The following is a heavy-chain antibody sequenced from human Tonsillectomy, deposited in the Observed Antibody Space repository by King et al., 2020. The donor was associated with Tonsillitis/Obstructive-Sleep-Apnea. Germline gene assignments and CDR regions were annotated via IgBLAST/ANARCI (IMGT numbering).Heavy chain of an antibody. CDR3: ARVRGASSSSSQSPFDI. CDR1: GFTFSSYA. Sequence: VQLVESGGGVVQPGRSLRLSCAASGFTFSSYAMHWVRQAPGKGLEWVALMSYDGSDKYYADSVQGRFTISRDNSKKTLYLQINSLRAEDRAVYYCARVRGASSSSSQSPFDIWGQGTMVTVSS. D-gene: IGHD6-6*01. CDR2: MSYDGSDK. J-gene: IGHJ3*02. V-gene: IGHV3-30*04.